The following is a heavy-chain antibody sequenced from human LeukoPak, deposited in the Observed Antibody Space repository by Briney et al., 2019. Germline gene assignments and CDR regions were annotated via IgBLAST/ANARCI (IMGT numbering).Heavy chain of an antibody. D-gene: IGHD5-12*01. V-gene: IGHV3-30*04. CDR1: GFTFSSYA. CDR3: ARDTDSGYDLGHWFDP. Sequence: GGSLRLSCAASGFTFSSYAMHWVRQAPGKGPEWVAVISYDGSNKYYADSVKGRFTISRDNSKNTLYLQMNSLRAEDTAVYYCARDTDSGYDLGHWFDPWGQGTLVTVSS. CDR2: ISYDGSNK. J-gene: IGHJ5*02.